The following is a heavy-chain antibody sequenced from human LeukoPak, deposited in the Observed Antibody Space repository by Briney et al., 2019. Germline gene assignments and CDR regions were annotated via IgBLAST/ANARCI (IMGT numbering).Heavy chain of an antibody. D-gene: IGHD2-15*01. V-gene: IGHV3-48*01. CDR3: AREPGGYCSGGSCYYQLHFDY. Sequence: GGSLRLSCAASGFTFSSYSMNWVRQAPGKGLEWVSYISSSSSTIYYADSVKGRFTISRDNAKNSLYLQMNSLRAEDTAVYYCAREPGGYCSGGSCYYQLHFDYWGQGTLVTVSS. CDR2: ISSSSSTI. CDR1: GFTFSSYS. J-gene: IGHJ4*02.